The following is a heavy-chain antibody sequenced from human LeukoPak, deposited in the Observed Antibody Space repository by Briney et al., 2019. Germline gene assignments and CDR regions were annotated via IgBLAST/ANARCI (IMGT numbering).Heavy chain of an antibody. CDR3: ARAGIVVVPAATGGFDP. CDR2: IYHSGST. CDR1: GGSFSGYY. J-gene: IGHJ5*02. Sequence: SETLSLTCAVYGGSFSGYYWSWIRQPPGKGLEWIGEIYHSGSTNYNPSLKSRVTISVDKSKNQFSLKLSSVTAADTAVYYCARAGIVVVPAATGGFDPWGQGTLVTVSS. V-gene: IGHV4-34*01. D-gene: IGHD2-2*01.